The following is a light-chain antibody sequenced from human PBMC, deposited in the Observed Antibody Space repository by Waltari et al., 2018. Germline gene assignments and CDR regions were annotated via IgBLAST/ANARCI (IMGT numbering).Light chain of an antibody. J-gene: IGKJ3*01. V-gene: IGKV1-33*01. CDR3: QQYDNLPSFT. CDR2: DAS. Sequence: DIQMTQSPSSLSASVGDRVTITCQASQDISNYLNWYQQKPGKAPKLLIYDASNLEPRVPSRFSGSGSGTDFTFTISSLQPEDIATYYCQQYDNLPSFTFGPGTKVDIK. CDR1: QDISNY.